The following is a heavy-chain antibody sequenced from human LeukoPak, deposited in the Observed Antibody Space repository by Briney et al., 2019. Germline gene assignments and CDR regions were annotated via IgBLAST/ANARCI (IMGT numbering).Heavy chain of an antibody. D-gene: IGHD6-19*01. CDR3: ARGTPSSSGWLYYGMDV. CDR2: TSYDGSNK. CDR1: GFTFSSYA. Sequence: PGRSLRLSCAASGFTFSSYAMHWVRQAPGKGLEWVAVTSYDGSNKYYADSVKGRFTISRDNSKNTLYLQMNSLRAEDTAVYYCARGTPSSSGWLYYGMDVWGQGTTVTVSS. V-gene: IGHV3-30-3*01. J-gene: IGHJ6*02.